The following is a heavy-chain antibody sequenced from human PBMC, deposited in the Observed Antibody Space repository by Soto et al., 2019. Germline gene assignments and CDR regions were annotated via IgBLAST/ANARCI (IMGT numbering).Heavy chain of an antibody. V-gene: IGHV1-69*01. D-gene: IGHD3-22*01. Sequence: QEQLVQSGAEVKKPGSSVQVSCKASGGTFNIYAITWVRQAPGQGLEWMGGILPILETANGAPKFQGRVTITADESTTTASMELSSLSSEDTAVYYCARRRSTSAIGAYYFYPWGQGTPVTVSS. CDR1: GGTFNIYA. CDR2: ILPILETA. CDR3: ARRRSTSAIGAYYFYP. J-gene: IGHJ5*02.